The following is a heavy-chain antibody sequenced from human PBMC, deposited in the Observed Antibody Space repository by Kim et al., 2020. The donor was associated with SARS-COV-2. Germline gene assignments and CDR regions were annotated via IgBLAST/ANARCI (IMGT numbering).Heavy chain of an antibody. CDR2: IWYDGSNK. D-gene: IGHD3-3*01. CDR1: GFTFSSYG. V-gene: IGHV3-33*01. Sequence: GGSLRLSCAASGFTFSSYGMHWVRQAPGKGLEWVAVIWYDGSNKYYADSVKGRFTISRDNSKNTLYLQMNSLRAEDTAVYYCARGRDFWSGSDYWGQGTLVTVSS. J-gene: IGHJ4*02. CDR3: ARGRDFWSGSDY.